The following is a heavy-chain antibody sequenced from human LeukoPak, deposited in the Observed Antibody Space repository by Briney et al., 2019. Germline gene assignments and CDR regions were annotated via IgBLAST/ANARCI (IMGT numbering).Heavy chain of an antibody. D-gene: IGHD3-10*01. Sequence: PSETLSLTCGVSGGSISSTSYYWGWIRQPPGKGLEWIGSIYYSGSTYYNPSLKSRVTISVDTSKNQFSLKLSYVTAADTAVYYCARGPGGLFFYFDYWGREPWSPSPQ. CDR2: IYYSGST. V-gene: IGHV4-39*01. CDR1: GGSISSTSYY. J-gene: IGHJ4*02. CDR3: ARGPGGLFFYFDY.